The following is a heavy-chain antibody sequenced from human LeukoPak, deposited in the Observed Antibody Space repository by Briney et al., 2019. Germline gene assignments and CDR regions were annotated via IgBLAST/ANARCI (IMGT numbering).Heavy chain of an antibody. V-gene: IGHV1-18*01. CDR1: GYTFTSYG. D-gene: IGHD3-22*01. CDR3: ARYGYPKYYYYSSCYYSY. Sequence: GASVKVFCKASGYTFTSYGISWVRQAPGQGLEWMGWISAYNGNTKYAQKLQGRVIMTTDTSTSTAYMELRRLRYDDTAGYYCARYGYPKYYYYSSCYYSYWGQGTLVTVSS. J-gene: IGHJ4*02. CDR2: ISAYNGNT.